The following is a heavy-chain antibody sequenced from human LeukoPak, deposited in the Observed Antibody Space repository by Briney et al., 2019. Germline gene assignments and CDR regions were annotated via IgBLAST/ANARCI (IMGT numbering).Heavy chain of an antibody. CDR3: AKHLTNAYYDMIWFDP. Sequence: PSETLSLTCTVSSGSISNHYWSWIRQAPGKGLEWIGYIYYSGSTNYNPSVKGRVTISVDTSKNQFSLRLSSVTAADTAVYYCAKHLTNAYYDMIWFDPWGQGTLVTVSS. V-gene: IGHV4-59*11. J-gene: IGHJ5*02. CDR1: SGSISNHY. D-gene: IGHD3-22*01. CDR2: IYYSGST.